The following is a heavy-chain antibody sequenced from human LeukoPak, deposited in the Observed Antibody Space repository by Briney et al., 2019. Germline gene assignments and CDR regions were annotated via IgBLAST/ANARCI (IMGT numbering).Heavy chain of an antibody. J-gene: IGHJ4*02. Sequence: RASVKVSCKASGYTFTSYAMNWVRQAPGQGLEWMGWINTNTGNPTYAQGFTGRFVFSLDTSVSTAYLQTSSLKAEDTAVYYCARELQQQLVQEGGYWGQGTLVTVSS. CDR2: INTNTGNP. V-gene: IGHV7-4-1*02. CDR1: GYTFTSYA. CDR3: ARELQQQLVQEGGY. D-gene: IGHD6-13*01.